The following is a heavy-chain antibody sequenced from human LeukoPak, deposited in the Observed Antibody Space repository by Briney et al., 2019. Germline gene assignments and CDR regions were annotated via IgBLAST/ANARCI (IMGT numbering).Heavy chain of an antibody. Sequence: SETLSLTCAVYGGSFSGYYWSWIRQPPGKGLEWIGEINHSGSTNYNPSLKSRVTISVDTSKNQCSLKLSSVTAADTAVYYCASVYDSSGYYPFWGQGTLVTVSS. CDR1: GGSFSGYY. V-gene: IGHV4-34*01. D-gene: IGHD3-22*01. CDR2: INHSGST. CDR3: ASVYDSSGYYPF. J-gene: IGHJ4*02.